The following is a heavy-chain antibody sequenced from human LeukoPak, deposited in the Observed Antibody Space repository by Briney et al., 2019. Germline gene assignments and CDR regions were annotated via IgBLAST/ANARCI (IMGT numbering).Heavy chain of an antibody. V-gene: IGHV3-23*01. CDR1: GFIFSDYV. J-gene: IGHJ4*02. CDR2: ISGGGGST. CDR3: AKKGGFSYGDPFDS. Sequence: GGSLRLSCAASGFIFSDYVMNWLRQAPGKGLEWVSAISGGGGSTYYPDSVKGRFTISRDNSRNTLYLQMNNLRAEDTAVYHCAKKGGFSYGDPFDSWGQGTLVTVSS. D-gene: IGHD5-18*01.